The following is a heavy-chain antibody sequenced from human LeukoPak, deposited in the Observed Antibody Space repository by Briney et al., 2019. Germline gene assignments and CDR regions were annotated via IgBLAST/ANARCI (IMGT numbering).Heavy chain of an antibody. CDR1: GYTFTSYG. CDR2: ISAYNGNT. J-gene: IGHJ4*02. Sequence: ASVKVSCKASGYTFTSYGISWVRQAPGQGLEWMGWISAYNGNTNYAQKLQGRVTMTTDTSKSTAYMELRSLRSDDTAVYYCARVTSTGGVPGYWGQGTLVTVSS. CDR3: ARVTSTGGVPGY. V-gene: IGHV1-18*01. D-gene: IGHD2-8*02.